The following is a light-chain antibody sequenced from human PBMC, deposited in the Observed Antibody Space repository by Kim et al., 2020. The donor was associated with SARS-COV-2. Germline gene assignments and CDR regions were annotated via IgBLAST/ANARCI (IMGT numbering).Light chain of an antibody. CDR1: QSIGSN. CDR3: QQYQNWPRT. J-gene: IGKJ1*01. CDR2: GAS. Sequence: EIVMTQSPATLSVSPGERATLSCRASQSIGSNLAWFQQKPGQPPRLLIYGASTRATGIPARFSGSGSGTEFTLTIAISNLQSEDLAVYFCQQYQNWPRTFGQGTKVDIK. V-gene: IGKV3-15*01.